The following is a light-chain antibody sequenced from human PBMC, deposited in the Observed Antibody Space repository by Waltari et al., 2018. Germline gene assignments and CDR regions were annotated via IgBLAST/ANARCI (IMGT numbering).Light chain of an antibody. J-gene: IGKJ4*01. CDR2: GAS. CDR3: QQYDNWPPLT. V-gene: IGKV3-15*01. Sequence: EVVMTQSPATLSVSPGERATLSCRASQSLNRNLAWYQQKPGQAPSLLIYGASTRATGIPARFSGSGSGTDFTLTINSLQSEDFAVYYCQQYDNWPPLTFGGGTKVEIK. CDR1: QSLNRN.